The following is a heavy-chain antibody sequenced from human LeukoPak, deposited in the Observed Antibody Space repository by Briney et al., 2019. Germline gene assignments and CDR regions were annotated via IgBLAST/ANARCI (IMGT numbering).Heavy chain of an antibody. CDR2: IYTSGST. Sequence: SETLSLTCTVSGGSISSYYWSWIRRPPGKGLEWIGYIYTSGSTNYNPSPKSRVTISVDTSKNQFSLKLSSVTAADTAVYYCARGGYSGPSLAFDIWGQGTMVTVSS. V-gene: IGHV4-4*09. CDR1: GGSISSYY. D-gene: IGHD5-12*01. CDR3: ARGGYSGPSLAFDI. J-gene: IGHJ3*02.